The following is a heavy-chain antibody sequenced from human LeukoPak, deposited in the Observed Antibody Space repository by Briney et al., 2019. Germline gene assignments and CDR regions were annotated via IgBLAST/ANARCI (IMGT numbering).Heavy chain of an antibody. J-gene: IGHJ4*02. CDR1: GFTFSSYS. V-gene: IGHV3-21*01. CDR2: ISSSSSYI. D-gene: IGHD6-13*01. Sequence: PGGSVRLSCAASGFTFSSYSMNWVRQAPGKGLAWVSSISSSSSYIYYADSVKGRFTISRDNAKNSLYLQMNSLRAEDMAVYYCARVLDSSSFVPDYWGQGTLVTVSS. CDR3: ARVLDSSSFVPDY.